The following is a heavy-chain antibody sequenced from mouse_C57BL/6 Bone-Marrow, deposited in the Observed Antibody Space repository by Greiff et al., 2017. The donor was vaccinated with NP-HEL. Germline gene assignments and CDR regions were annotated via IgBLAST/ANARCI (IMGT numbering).Heavy chain of an antibody. D-gene: IGHD2-1*01. J-gene: IGHJ1*03. CDR1: GYAFTNYL. CDR2: INPGSGGT. Sequence: QVQLQQSGAELVRPGTSVKVSCKASGYAFTNYLIEWVKQRPGQGLEWIGVINPGSGGTNYNEKFKGKATLTADKSSSTAYMQLSSLTSEDSAVYFCSRRGGNYAWYFDVWGTGTTVTVSA. V-gene: IGHV1-54*01. CDR3: SRRGGNYAWYFDV.